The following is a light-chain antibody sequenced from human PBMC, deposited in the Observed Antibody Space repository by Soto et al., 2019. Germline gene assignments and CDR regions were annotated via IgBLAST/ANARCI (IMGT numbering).Light chain of an antibody. CDR1: QSIDSSY. CDR2: DAS. CDR3: QQYET. Sequence: EIVLTQSPGTLSLSPGERATLSCRASQSIDSSYLAWYQQKPGQAPRLLIFDASSRATGLPDRFNGSGSGTDFTLTISRLEPEDFAVYYCQQYETFGQGTKVEIK. V-gene: IGKV3-20*01. J-gene: IGKJ1*01.